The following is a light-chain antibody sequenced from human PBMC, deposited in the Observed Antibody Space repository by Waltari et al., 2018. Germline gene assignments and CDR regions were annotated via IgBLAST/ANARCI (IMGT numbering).Light chain of an antibody. CDR3: QQYNTYSS. CDR1: QSISNY. Sequence: DIQMTQSPSTRSASVGDRVTITCRASQSISNYLAWYQQKPGKAPNLLIYKASILKSGVSSRFSGSGSGTQFTLTISSLQPGDFATYFCQQYNTYSSFGQGTKLEIK. CDR2: KAS. J-gene: IGKJ2*01. V-gene: IGKV1-5*03.